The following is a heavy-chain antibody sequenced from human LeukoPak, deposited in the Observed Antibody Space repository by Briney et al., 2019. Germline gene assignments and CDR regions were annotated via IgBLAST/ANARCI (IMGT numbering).Heavy chain of an antibody. D-gene: IGHD3-10*02. J-gene: IGHJ6*04. CDR3: AELGITMIGGV. Sequence: GGSLRLSCAASGFTFTSYGMTWVRQAPGKGLEWVSSISSSSSYIYYSDSVKGRFTISRDNSKNTLYLQMNSLRAEDTAVYYCAELGITMIGGVWGKGTTVTISS. CDR2: ISSSSSYI. V-gene: IGHV3-21*01. CDR1: GFTFTSYG.